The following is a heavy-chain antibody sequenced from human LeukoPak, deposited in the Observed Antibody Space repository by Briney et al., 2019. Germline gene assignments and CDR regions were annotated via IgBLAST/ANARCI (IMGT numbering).Heavy chain of an antibody. V-gene: IGHV1-18*01. J-gene: IGHJ4*02. CDR3: ARDSDLFGVVMSH. D-gene: IGHD3-3*01. Sequence: GASVKVSCKASGYTFTSYGISWVRQAPGQGLEWMGWISAYNGNTNYAQKLQGRVTMTTDTSTSTAYMELRSMRSDDTAVYYCARDSDLFGVVMSHWSQGTLVTVSS. CDR1: GYTFTSYG. CDR2: ISAYNGNT.